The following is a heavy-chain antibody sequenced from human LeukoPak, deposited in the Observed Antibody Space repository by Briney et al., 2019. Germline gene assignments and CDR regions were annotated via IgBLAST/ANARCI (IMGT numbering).Heavy chain of an antibody. J-gene: IGHJ6*02. V-gene: IGHV3-21*01. CDR1: GFTFSSYS. D-gene: IGHD2-21*02. Sequence: GGSLRLSCAASGFTFSSYSMNWVRQAPGKGLEWVSSISSSSSYIYYADSVKGRFTISRDNVKNSLYLRMNSLRAEDTAVYYCARVLVVTAVFYYYGMDVWGQGTTVTVSS. CDR2: ISSSSSYI. CDR3: ARVLVVTAVFYYYGMDV.